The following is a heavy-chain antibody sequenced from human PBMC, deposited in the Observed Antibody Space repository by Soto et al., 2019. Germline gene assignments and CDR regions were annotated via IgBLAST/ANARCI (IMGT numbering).Heavy chain of an antibody. CDR2: MFHSGST. CDR1: GYFISSGYY. J-gene: IGHJ5*02. D-gene: IGHD2-2*01. Sequence: PSETLSLTCAVSGYFISSGYYWGWIRQPPGKGLEGIGSMFHSGSTHYNPSLKSRVTISVNTSKNHFSLRLSSVTASDTAVYYCARGNIVVVPTVGWFDPWGQGTLVTVSS. CDR3: ARGNIVVVPTVGWFDP. V-gene: IGHV4-38-2*01.